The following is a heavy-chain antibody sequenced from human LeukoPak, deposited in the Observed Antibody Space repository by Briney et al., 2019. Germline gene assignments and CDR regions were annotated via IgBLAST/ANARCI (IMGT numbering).Heavy chain of an antibody. CDR1: VGSISSYY. Sequence: SETLSLTCTVSVGSISSYYWRWIRQPPGKGLEWIGYIYYSGSTNYNPSLNSRVTISVDTSKNQFSLKLSSVTSADTAVYYCARSSKERGYSYGYVYYYYMDVWGKGTTVTVSS. V-gene: IGHV4-59*01. CDR2: IYYSGST. CDR3: ARSSKERGYSYGYVYYYYMDV. D-gene: IGHD5-18*01. J-gene: IGHJ6*03.